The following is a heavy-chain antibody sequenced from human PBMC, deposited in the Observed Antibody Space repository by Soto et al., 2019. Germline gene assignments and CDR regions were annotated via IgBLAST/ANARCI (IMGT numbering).Heavy chain of an antibody. J-gene: IGHJ4*02. CDR3: ARGTIYYGDREFDY. CDR2: INHSGST. D-gene: IGHD4-17*01. CDR1: GGSFSGYY. V-gene: IGHV4-34*01. Sequence: QVQLQQWGAGLLKPSETLSLTCAVYGGSFSGYYWSWIRQPPGEGLEWIGEINHSGSTNYNPSLKSRVTISVDTSKNQFSLKLSSVTAADTAVYYCARGTIYYGDREFDYWGQGTLVTVSS.